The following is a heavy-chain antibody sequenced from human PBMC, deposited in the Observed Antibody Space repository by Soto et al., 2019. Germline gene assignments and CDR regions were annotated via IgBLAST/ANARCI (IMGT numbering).Heavy chain of an antibody. J-gene: IGHJ5*02. CDR2: IYYSGST. Sequence: QVQLQESGPGLVKPSQTLSLTCTVSGASISSGGYYWGWIRQHPGKGLEWIGYIYYSGSTYYTPSLKSRVAISVDTSKNQFSLKLSSVTAADAAVYYCARDPSPWGQGTLVTVSS. CDR1: GASISSGGYY. CDR3: ARDPSP. V-gene: IGHV4-31*03.